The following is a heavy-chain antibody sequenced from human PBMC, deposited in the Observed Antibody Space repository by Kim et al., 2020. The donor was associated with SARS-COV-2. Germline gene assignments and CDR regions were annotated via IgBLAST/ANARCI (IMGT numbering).Heavy chain of an antibody. D-gene: IGHD6-19*01. CDR1: GYTFTSYA. Sequence: ASVKVSCKASGYTFTSYAMNWVRQAPGQGLEWMGWINTNTGNPTYAQGFTGRFVFSLDTSVSTAYLQISSLKAEDTAVYYCARDGVQQWLVRGGDYWGQGTLVTVSS. V-gene: IGHV7-4-1*02. J-gene: IGHJ4*02. CDR2: INTNTGNP. CDR3: ARDGVQQWLVRGGDY.